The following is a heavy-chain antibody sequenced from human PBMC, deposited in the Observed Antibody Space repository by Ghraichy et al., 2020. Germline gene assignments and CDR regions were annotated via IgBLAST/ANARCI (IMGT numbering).Heavy chain of an antibody. V-gene: IGHV4-30-2*01. CDR1: GGSISGGAYS. CDR3: ARAGYASEGWFDP. CDR2: IYHTGST. Sequence: SQTLSLTCAVSGGSISGGAYSWSWIRQPPGKALEWIGYIYHTGSTHYNPSLKSRVSISLDKSKNQFSLKLSSVTAADTAVYYCARAGYASEGWFDPWGQGTLVIVSS. J-gene: IGHJ5*02. D-gene: IGHD3-10*01.